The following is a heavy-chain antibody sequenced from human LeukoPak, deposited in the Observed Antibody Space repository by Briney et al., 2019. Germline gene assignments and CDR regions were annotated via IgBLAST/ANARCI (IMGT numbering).Heavy chain of an antibody. CDR3: ARDVEARISAAGTFDY. Sequence: GGSLRLSCAASGFTFSNYAMSWVRQAPGKGLEWVSVISGLGGSTYYADSVKGRFAISRDNSKSTLWLQMNSLRADDTAIYYCARDVEARISAAGTFDYWGQGSLVTVSS. J-gene: IGHJ4*02. CDR1: GFTFSNYA. V-gene: IGHV3-23*01. CDR2: ISGLGGST. D-gene: IGHD6-13*01.